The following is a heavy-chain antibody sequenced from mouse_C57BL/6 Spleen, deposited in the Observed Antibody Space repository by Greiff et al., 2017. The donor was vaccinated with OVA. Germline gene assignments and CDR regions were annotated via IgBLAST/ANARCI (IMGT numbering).Heavy chain of an antibody. D-gene: IGHD3-2*02. CDR3: ARHDSSGYEDY. V-gene: IGHV5-6*01. J-gene: IGHJ2*01. CDR1: GFTFSSYG. CDR2: ISSGGSYT. Sequence: EVQRVESGGDLVKPGGSLKLSCAASGFTFSSYGMSWVRQTPDKRLEWVATISSGGSYTYYPDSVKGRFTISRDNAKNTLYLQMSSLKSEDTAMYYCARHDSSGYEDYWGQGTTLTVSS.